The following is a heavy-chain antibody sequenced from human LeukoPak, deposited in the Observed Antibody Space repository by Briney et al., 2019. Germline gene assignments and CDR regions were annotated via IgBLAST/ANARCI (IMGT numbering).Heavy chain of an antibody. CDR2: ISYDGGNK. D-gene: IGHD6-13*01. CDR3: AKDSSSSNYYYGLDV. CDR1: GFTFSSYG. V-gene: IGHV3-30*18. Sequence: PGGSLRLSCAASGFTFSSYGMHWVRQAPGKGLEWVSYISYDGGNKYYADSVKGRFTISRDNSKKTLYLQMNSLRGDDTGMYFCAKDSSSSNYYYGLDVWGQGTTVTVSS. J-gene: IGHJ6*02.